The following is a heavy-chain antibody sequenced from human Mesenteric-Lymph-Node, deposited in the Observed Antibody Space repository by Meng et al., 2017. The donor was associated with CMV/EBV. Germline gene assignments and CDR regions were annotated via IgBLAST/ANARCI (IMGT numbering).Heavy chain of an antibody. CDR2: TYYRSTWYN. CDR3: VRESASMFDF. V-gene: IGHV6-1*01. CDR1: GDSVSTNSAA. Sequence: ISGDSVSTNSAAWNWIRQSPSRGLEWLGRTYYRSTWYNDYAVSVKSRMTFNPDTASNQFSLQLNSVTPEDTAVYYCVRESASMFDFWGQGTLVTVSS. J-gene: IGHJ4*02.